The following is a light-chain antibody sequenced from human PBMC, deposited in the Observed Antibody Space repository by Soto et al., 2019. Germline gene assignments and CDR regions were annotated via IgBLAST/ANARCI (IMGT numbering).Light chain of an antibody. CDR3: SSYTSSSTPIYV. V-gene: IGLV2-14*01. CDR1: SSDVGGYNY. CDR2: DVS. J-gene: IGLJ1*01. Sequence: QSVLTQPASVSGSPGRSITISCTGTSSDVGGYNYVSLYQQHPGKAPKLMIYDVSNRPSGVSNRFSGSKSGNTASLTISGLQAEDEADYYCSSYTSSSTPIYVFGTGTKVTVL.